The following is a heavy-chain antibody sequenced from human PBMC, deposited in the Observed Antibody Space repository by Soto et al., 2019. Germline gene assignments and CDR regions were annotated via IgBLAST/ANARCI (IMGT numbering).Heavy chain of an antibody. J-gene: IGHJ4*02. D-gene: IGHD4-17*01. V-gene: IGHV4-39*01. CDR1: GGSISSSSYY. CDR2: IYYSGST. CDR3: ARLTVTTGGY. Sequence: QLQLQESGPGLVKPSETLSLTCTVSGGSISSSSYYWGWIRQPPGKGLEWIGSIYYSGSTYYNPSLKSRVTLAVDTSKTQFSLKLSSVTAADTAVYYCARLTVTTGGYWGQGTLVTVSS.